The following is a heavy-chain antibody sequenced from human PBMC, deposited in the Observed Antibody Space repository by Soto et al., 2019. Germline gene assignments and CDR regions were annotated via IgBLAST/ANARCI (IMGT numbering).Heavy chain of an antibody. CDR1: DGAFRGHY. CDR3: ARPSMLA. D-gene: IGHD2-8*01. Sequence: SATPALTGPVYDGAFRGHYWSWLRQTPGKGLEWIGEINHSGSTNYNPSLKSRVTISVDTSKNQFSLKLSSVTAADTAVYYCARPSMLAWAQGTLVTISS. CDR2: INHSGST. V-gene: IGHV4-34*01. J-gene: IGHJ5*02.